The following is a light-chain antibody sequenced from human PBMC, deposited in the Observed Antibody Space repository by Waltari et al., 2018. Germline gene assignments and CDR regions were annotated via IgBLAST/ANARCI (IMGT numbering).Light chain of an antibody. CDR3: QQYVGWPPTLT. V-gene: IGKV3-15*01. J-gene: IGKJ4*01. CDR1: QSVSSN. Sequence: VMTQSPANLSVSPGERASLSCRASQSVSSNLAWYQQKPGQAPRLLIYGASTRATGIPVRFSGSGSGTEFTLTISSLQSEDFAVYYCQQYVGWPPTLTFGGGTKVEIK. CDR2: GAS.